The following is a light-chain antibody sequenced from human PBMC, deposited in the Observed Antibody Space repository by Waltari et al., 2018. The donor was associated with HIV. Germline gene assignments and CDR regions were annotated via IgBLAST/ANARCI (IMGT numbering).Light chain of an antibody. CDR2: SAS. V-gene: IGKV1-39*01. Sequence: DIQMTQSPSPLSASVGDRVTITCRASQSISDFLNWYQQKPGKAPQLLIASASTLQSGVPSRFSGSGAVTDFTLTSNSLQPEDFATYYCQQSDSIPCTFGQGTKLDI. CDR3: QQSDSIPCT. CDR1: QSISDF. J-gene: IGKJ2*02.